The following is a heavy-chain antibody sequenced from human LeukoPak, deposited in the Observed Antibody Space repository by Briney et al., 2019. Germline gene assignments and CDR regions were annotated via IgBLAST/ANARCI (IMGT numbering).Heavy chain of an antibody. CDR3: ARQTGSGLFILP. D-gene: IGHD3/OR15-3a*01. V-gene: IGHV4-39*01. J-gene: IGHJ4*02. CDR1: GGSISSSNYY. CDR2: IYYSGNT. Sequence: PSETLSLTCTVSGGSISSSNYYWGWIRQPPGKGLVWIGSIYYSGNTYYNAPLKSQVSISIDTSKNQFSWRLTSVTAADTAVYYCARQTGSGLFILPGGQGTLVTVSS.